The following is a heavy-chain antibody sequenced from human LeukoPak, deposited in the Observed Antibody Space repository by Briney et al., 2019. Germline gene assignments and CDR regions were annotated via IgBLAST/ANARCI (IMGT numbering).Heavy chain of an antibody. Sequence: KPGESLKISCAGSGYSFTSYWIGWVRQMPGKGLEWMGIIYPGESDTRYSPSFQGQVTISAAKSISTAYLQWSSLKASDTAMYYCARIIRGSSPRFDPWGQGTLVTVSS. CDR2: IYPGESDT. CDR1: GYSFTSYW. D-gene: IGHD6-6*01. CDR3: ARIIRGSSPRFDP. V-gene: IGHV5-51*01. J-gene: IGHJ5*02.